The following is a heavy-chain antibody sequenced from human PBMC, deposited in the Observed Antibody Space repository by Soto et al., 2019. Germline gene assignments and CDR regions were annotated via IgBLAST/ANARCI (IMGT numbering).Heavy chain of an antibody. D-gene: IGHD6-6*01. V-gene: IGHV4-34*01. CDR1: GGSFSGYY. CDR2: INHSGST. CDR3: ARGHGAALRYFDY. J-gene: IGHJ4*02. Sequence: SETLSLTCAVYGGSFSGYYWSWIRQPPGKGLEWIGEINHSGSTNYNPSLKSRVTISVDTSKNQFSLKLSSVTAADTAVYYCARGHGAALRYFDYWGQGTLVTVSS.